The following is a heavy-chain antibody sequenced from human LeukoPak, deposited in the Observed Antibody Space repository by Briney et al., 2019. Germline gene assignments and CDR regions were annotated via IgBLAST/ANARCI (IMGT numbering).Heavy chain of an antibody. CDR1: GFTSSSYW. V-gene: IGHV3-7*01. Sequence: PGGSLRLSCAASGFTSSSYWMSWVRQAPGKGLEWVANIKQDGSEKYYVDSVKGRFTISRDNAKNSLYLQMNSLRAEDTAVYYCASATYYYGSGSLGRVDAFDIWGQGTMVTVSS. CDR2: IKQDGSEK. D-gene: IGHD3-10*01. CDR3: ASATYYYGSGSLGRVDAFDI. J-gene: IGHJ3*02.